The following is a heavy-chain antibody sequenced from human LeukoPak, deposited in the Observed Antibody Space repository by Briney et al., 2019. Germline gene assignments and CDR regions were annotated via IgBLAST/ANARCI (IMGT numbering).Heavy chain of an antibody. V-gene: IGHV3-23*01. J-gene: IGHJ4*02. CDR3: ARGGPYDSSGDFDY. CDR1: GFTFSSYA. D-gene: IGHD3-22*01. CDR2: ISGSGGSI. Sequence: PGGSLRLSCAASGFTFSSYAMSWVRQAPGKGLEWVSGISGSGGSIYYADSVKGRFTISRDNSKNTLYLQMNSLRSEDTAVYYCARGGPYDSSGDFDYWGQGTLVTVSS.